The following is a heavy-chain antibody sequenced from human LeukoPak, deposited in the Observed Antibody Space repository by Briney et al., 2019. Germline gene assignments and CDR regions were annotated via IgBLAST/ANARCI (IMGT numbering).Heavy chain of an antibody. Sequence: PGGSLRLSCAASGFTFTDYYMNWIRQAPGKGLEWVLYISSSGTATHYADSVRGRFTISRDNAKNSLYLQMNSLRAEDTALYHCAREGLRGGSFDYWGQGTLVTVSS. CDR2: ISSSGTAT. CDR1: GFTFTDYY. CDR3: AREGLRGGSFDY. D-gene: IGHD3-10*01. J-gene: IGHJ4*02. V-gene: IGHV3-11*01.